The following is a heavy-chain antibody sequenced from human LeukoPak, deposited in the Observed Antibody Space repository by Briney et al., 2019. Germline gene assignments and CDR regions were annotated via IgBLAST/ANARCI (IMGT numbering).Heavy chain of an antibody. V-gene: IGHV3-64*01. CDR1: GFTFSSYA. CDR2: ISSNGGST. CDR3: ARDRYRYYYGMDV. Sequence: GGSLRLSCAASGFTFSSYAMHWVRQAPGEGLEYVSAISSNGGSTYYANSVKGRFTISRDNSKNTLYLQMGSLRAEDMAVYYCARDRYRYYYGMDVWGQGTTVTVSS. D-gene: IGHD1-1*01. J-gene: IGHJ6*02.